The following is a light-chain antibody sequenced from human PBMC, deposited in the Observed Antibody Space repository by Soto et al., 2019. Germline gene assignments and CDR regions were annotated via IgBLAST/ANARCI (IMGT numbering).Light chain of an antibody. CDR1: QSVSDY. CDR2: DAC. J-gene: IGKJ2*01. V-gene: IGKV3-11*01. Sequence: EIVLTQSPATLSLSPGERATLSCRASQSVSDYLAWYQQKPGQAPRLLIYDACNRATGIPARLSGSGFGIDFTLTISSLEPEDFAVYYCEKRSIWPLYTFGQGTKVDIK. CDR3: EKRSIWPLYT.